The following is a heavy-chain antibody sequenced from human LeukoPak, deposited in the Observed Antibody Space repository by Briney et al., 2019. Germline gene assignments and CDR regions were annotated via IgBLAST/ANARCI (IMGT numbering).Heavy chain of an antibody. Sequence: PRGSLRLSCAASGFTFSSYGMHWVRQAPGKGLEWVAFIRYDGSNKYYADSVKGRFTISRDNSKNTLYLQMNSLRAEDTAVYYCAKDLRSSEVIDASDIWGQGTMVTVSS. J-gene: IGHJ3*02. D-gene: IGHD3-22*01. CDR3: AKDLRSSEVIDASDI. CDR1: GFTFSSYG. CDR2: IRYDGSNK. V-gene: IGHV3-30*02.